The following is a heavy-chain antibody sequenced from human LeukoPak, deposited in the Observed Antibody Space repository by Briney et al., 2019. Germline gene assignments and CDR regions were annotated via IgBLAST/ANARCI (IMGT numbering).Heavy chain of an antibody. J-gene: IGHJ4*02. D-gene: IGHD6-6*01. Sequence: GASVKVSCKASGGTFSSYAISWVRQAPGQGLEWMGRIIPIFGTANYAQKFQGRVTIITDESTSTAYMELSSLRSEDTAVYYCALDSSSTVDYWDQGTLVTVSS. V-gene: IGHV1-69*05. CDR2: IIPIFGTA. CDR3: ALDSSSTVDY. CDR1: GGTFSSYA.